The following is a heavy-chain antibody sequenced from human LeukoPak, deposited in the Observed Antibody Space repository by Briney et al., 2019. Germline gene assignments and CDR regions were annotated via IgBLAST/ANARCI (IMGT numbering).Heavy chain of an antibody. Sequence: ASVKVSCKAYGYIFDRYDINWVRQATGKGLEWMGWMNPKTGNTGYVQRFQGRVNMTSDTPMTTAYMELNSLNFEDTAVYYCVRARYSSAWFDSWGHGTLVIVSS. D-gene: IGHD6-25*01. CDR2: MNPKTGNT. J-gene: IGHJ5*01. V-gene: IGHV1-8*01. CDR1: GYIFDRYD. CDR3: VRARYSSAWFDS.